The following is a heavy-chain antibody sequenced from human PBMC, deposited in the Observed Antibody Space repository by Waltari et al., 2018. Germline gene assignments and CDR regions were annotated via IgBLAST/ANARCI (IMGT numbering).Heavy chain of an antibody. CDR1: GFSFSNHG. V-gene: IGHV3-30*02. D-gene: IGHD3-22*01. Sequence: QVQLVESGGGVVQPGGSLRLSCAASGFSFSNHGVHWVRQAPGKGLEWVAFVSYDGINKHYADSVKGRFTISKDNSNNMLYLQMNSLRAEDTAVYYCAKGADSSGYYSNWFDPWGQGTLVTV. J-gene: IGHJ5*02. CDR3: AKGADSSGYYSNWFDP. CDR2: VSYDGINK.